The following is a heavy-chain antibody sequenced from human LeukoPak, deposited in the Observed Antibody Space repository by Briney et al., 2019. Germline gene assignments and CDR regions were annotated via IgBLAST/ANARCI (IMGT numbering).Heavy chain of an antibody. CDR1: GFTFSSYS. V-gene: IGHV3-48*02. CDR3: ARVLIGDYIFNYHGMDV. CDR2: ISSSSSTI. J-gene: IGHJ6*02. D-gene: IGHD4-17*01. Sequence: GGSLRLSCAASGFTFSSYSMNWVRQAPGNGLEWVSYISSSSSTIYYADSVKGRFTISRDNAKNSLYLQMNSLRDEDTAVYYCARVLIGDYIFNYHGMDVWGQGTTVTVSS.